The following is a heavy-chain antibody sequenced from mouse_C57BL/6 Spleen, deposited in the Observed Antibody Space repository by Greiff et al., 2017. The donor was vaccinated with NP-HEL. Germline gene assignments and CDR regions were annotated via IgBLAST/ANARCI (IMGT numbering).Heavy chain of an antibody. CDR3: TSSADYFDY. J-gene: IGHJ2*01. CDR2: IDPETGGT. V-gene: IGHV1-15*01. Sequence: VQLQQSGAELVRPGASVTLSCTASGFTFTDYEMHWVKQTPVHGLEWIGAIDPETGGTAYNQKFKGKAILTADKSSSTAYMELRSLTSEDSAVYYCTSSADYFDYWGQGTTLTVSS. CDR1: GFTFTDYE.